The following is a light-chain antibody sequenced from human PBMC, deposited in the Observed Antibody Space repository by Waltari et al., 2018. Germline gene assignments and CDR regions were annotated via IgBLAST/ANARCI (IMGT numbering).Light chain of an antibody. CDR2: GAS. Sequence: IVLTQSPGTLSLSPGERATLSCRASQGVGGTLAWYQQKPGQAPRLLMYGASIRAPGTPDRFSGTGSGTDFSLTISRLEPEDFAVYYCQHYVRLPATFGQGTKVEIK. CDR1: QGVGGT. CDR3: QHYVRLPAT. J-gene: IGKJ1*01. V-gene: IGKV3-20*01.